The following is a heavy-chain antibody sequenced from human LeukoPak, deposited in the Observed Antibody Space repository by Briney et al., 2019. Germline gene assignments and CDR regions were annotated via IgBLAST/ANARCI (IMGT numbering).Heavy chain of an antibody. CDR3: ARDLAPYGRTYYYDSSGYYRSADY. V-gene: IGHV1-2*02. J-gene: IGHJ4*02. Sequence: ASVKVSCKASGYTFTGYYMHWVRQAPGQGLEWMGWINPNSGGTNYAQKFQGRVTMTRDTSISTAYMELSRLRSDDTAVYYCARDLAPYGRTYYYDSSGYYRSADYWGQGTLVTVSS. D-gene: IGHD3-22*01. CDR1: GYTFTGYY. CDR2: INPNSGGT.